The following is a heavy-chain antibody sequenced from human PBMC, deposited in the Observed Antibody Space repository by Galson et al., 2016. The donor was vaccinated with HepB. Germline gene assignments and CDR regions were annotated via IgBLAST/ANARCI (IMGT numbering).Heavy chain of an antibody. V-gene: IGHV3-33*01. Sequence: SLRLSCAASGFTFSSYGMHWVRQAPGKGLEWVSFIWSDGNKKYYADSVKGRFTISRDKSKNTLYLEINSLRAEDTAVYYCARESRGFDYWGQGTLVTVSS. J-gene: IGHJ4*02. CDR1: GFTFSSYG. CDR3: ARESRGFDY. D-gene: IGHD3-10*01. CDR2: IWSDGNKK.